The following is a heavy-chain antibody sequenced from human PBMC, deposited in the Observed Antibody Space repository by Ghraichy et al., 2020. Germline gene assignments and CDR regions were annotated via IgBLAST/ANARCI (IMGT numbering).Heavy chain of an antibody. CDR3: ARGSDYGDYFDY. Sequence: ASVKVSCKASGDTFTSYDINWVRQATGQVLEWMGWMNPNSGNTGYAQKFQGRVTMTRNTSISTAYMELSSLRSEDTAVYYCARGSDYGDYFDYWGQGTLVTVSS. CDR2: MNPNSGNT. CDR1: GDTFTSYD. J-gene: IGHJ4*02. D-gene: IGHD4-17*01. V-gene: IGHV1-8*01.